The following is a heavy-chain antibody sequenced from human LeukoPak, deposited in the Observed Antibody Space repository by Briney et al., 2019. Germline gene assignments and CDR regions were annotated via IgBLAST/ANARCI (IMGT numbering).Heavy chain of an antibody. CDR3: ARDCSGGSCHSDYYYYGMDV. V-gene: IGHV1-18*01. CDR2: ISAYNGNT. Sequence: ASVKVSCKASGYTFTSYGISWVRQAPGQGLEWMGWISAYNGNTNYAQKLQGRVTMTTDTSTSTAYMELRSLRSDDTAVYYCARDCSGGSCHSDYYYYGMDVWGQGTTVTVSS. CDR1: GYTFTSYG. J-gene: IGHJ6*02. D-gene: IGHD2-15*01.